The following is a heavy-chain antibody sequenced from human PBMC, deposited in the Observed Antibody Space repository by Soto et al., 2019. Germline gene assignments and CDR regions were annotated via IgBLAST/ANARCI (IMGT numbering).Heavy chain of an antibody. CDR2: ISYDATKK. J-gene: IGHJ4*02. Sequence: GGSLRLSCAASGFTFSSYGMHWVRQAPGKGLEWVAVISYDATKKYYGDSVKGRFTISRDNSKNTLYLQMNSLRAEDTAVYYCAKEWTQTTFLDYWGQGALVTVSS. CDR3: AKEWTQTTFLDY. D-gene: IGHD3-16*01. CDR1: GFTFSSYG. V-gene: IGHV3-30*18.